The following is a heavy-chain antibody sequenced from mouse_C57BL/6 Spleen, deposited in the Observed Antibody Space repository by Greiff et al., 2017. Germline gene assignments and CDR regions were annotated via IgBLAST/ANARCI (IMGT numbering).Heavy chain of an antibody. CDR3: ARERGEDYGNYEDYFDY. CDR1: GYSFTGYY. CDR2: IYPYNGVS. J-gene: IGHJ2*01. Sequence: EVQLQESGPELVKPGASVKISCKASGYSFTGYYMHWVKQSHGNILDWIGYIYPYNGVSSYNQKFKGKATLTVDKSSSTAYMELRSLTSEDSAVYYCARERGEDYGNYEDYFDYWGQGTTLTVSS. D-gene: IGHD2-1*01. V-gene: IGHV1-31*01.